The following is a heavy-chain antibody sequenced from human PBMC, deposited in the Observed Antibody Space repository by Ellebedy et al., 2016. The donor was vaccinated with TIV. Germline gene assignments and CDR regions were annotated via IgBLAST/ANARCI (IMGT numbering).Heavy chain of an antibody. CDR1: GYTFTSYG. CDR2: ISTYNGNT. D-gene: IGHD3-16*02. CDR3: AKQGGGSDYLWGTYPIYFDY. V-gene: IGHV1-18*01. J-gene: IGHJ4*02. Sequence: ASVKVSCKASGYTFTSYGISWVRQAPGQGLEWMGWISTYNGNTNYAQKFQGRVTITADKSTSTVYMELSSLRSEDTAVYYCAKQGGGSDYLWGTYPIYFDYWGQGTLVTVSS.